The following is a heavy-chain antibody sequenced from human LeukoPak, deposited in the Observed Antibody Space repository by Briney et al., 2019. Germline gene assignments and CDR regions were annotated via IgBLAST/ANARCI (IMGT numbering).Heavy chain of an antibody. V-gene: IGHV3-23*01. Sequence: GGSLRLSCAASGFTFSSYAMSWVRQAPGKGLEWVSAMSGSGYYTYYVESVKGRFTISRDNSKSTLYLHMNSLRADDTAVYYCAKMEGQRLYDYCMDVWGRGTTVTVSS. CDR3: AKMEGQRLYDYCMDV. CDR1: GFTFSSYA. CDR2: MSGSGYYT. J-gene: IGHJ6*03. D-gene: IGHD3-3*01.